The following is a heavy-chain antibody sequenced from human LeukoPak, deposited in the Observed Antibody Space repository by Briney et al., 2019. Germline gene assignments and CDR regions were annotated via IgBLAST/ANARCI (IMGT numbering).Heavy chain of an antibody. CDR3: ANVYSRSWYNTFSFDY. V-gene: IGHV4-39*07. D-gene: IGHD6-13*01. CDR1: GGSISSSSSD. J-gene: IGHJ4*02. Sequence: SQTPSLTCTVSGGSISSSSSDWGWIRPPPGKWREWIGSIYYSGSTYYNPSLKSRVTISVDTSKNQFSLKLSSVTAADTAVYYCANVYSRSWYNTFSFDYWGQGTLVTVSS. CDR2: IYYSGST.